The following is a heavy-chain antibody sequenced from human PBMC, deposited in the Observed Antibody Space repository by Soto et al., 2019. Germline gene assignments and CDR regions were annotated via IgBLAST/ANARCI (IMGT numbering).Heavy chain of an antibody. CDR2: INHSGST. V-gene: IGHV4-34*01. D-gene: IGHD6-13*01. CDR1: GGSFIGYC. Sequence: SETVSLTCAVYGGSFIGYCWSWIRQPPGKGLEWIGEINHSGSTNYNPSLKSRVTISVDTSKNQFSLKLSSVTAADTAVYYCARGRYSSSWFYYFDYWGQGTLVTVSS. CDR3: ARGRYSSSWFYYFDY. J-gene: IGHJ4*02.